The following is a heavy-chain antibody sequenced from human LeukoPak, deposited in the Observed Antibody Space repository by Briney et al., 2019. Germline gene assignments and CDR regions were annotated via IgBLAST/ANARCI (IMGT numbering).Heavy chain of an antibody. Sequence: GGSLRLSCAASGFTFSSYWMYWVRQAPGKGLEWVASIKQDESEKYYGDSVKGRFAVSRDNAKNSLFLQMNSLRAEDTAVYYCARDWGYYYYYGMDVWGQGTTVTVSS. CDR2: IKQDESEK. CDR1: GFTFSSYW. V-gene: IGHV3-7*01. D-gene: IGHD3-16*01. CDR3: ARDWGYYYYYGMDV. J-gene: IGHJ6*02.